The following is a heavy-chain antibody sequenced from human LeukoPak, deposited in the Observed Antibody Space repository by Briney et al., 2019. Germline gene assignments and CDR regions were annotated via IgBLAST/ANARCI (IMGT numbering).Heavy chain of an antibody. D-gene: IGHD3-22*01. CDR2: INHSGST. Sequence: SETLSLTCAVYGGSFSGYYWSWIRQPPGKGLEWIGEINHSGSTNYNPSLKSRVTISVDTSKNQFSLKLTSVTAADTAVYSCARGDPDYYDSSGHPPLGYWGQGTLVTVSS. J-gene: IGHJ4*02. CDR3: ARGDPDYYDSSGHPPLGY. CDR1: GGSFSGYY. V-gene: IGHV4-34*01.